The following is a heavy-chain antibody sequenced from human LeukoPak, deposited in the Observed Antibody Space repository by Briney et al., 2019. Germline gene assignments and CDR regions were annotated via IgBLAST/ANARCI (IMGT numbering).Heavy chain of an antibody. Sequence: ASVKVSCKASGGTFSSYAISWVRQAPGQGLEWMGWINTNTGNPTYAQGFTGRFVFSLDTSVSTAYLQISSLKAEDTAVYYCATRGSIVVPAAKRHYYYGMDVWGQGTTVTVSS. CDR1: GGTFSSYA. CDR2: INTNTGNP. D-gene: IGHD2-2*01. CDR3: ATRGSIVVPAAKRHYYYGMDV. V-gene: IGHV7-4-1*02. J-gene: IGHJ6*02.